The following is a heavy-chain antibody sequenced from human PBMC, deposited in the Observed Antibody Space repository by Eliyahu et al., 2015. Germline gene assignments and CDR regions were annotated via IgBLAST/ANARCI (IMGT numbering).Heavy chain of an antibody. D-gene: IGHD5-12*01. V-gene: IGHV3-53*04. Sequence: EVQLVESGGGLVQPGGSLRLSCAASGFTVSSNYMSWVRQAPGKGLEWVSVIYSGGSTYYADSVKGRFTISRHNSKNTLYLQMNSLRAEDTAVYYCARGPQRVVYSGYDWDLDYWGQGTLVTVSS. J-gene: IGHJ4*02. CDR3: ARGPQRVVYSGYDWDLDY. CDR1: GFTVSSNY. CDR2: IYSGGST.